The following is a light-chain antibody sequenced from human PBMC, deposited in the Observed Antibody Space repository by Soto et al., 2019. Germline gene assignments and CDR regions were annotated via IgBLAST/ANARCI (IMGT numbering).Light chain of an antibody. CDR1: SSDVGGYNS. CDR2: DVS. Sequence: QSALTQPASVSGSPGQTITISCTGTSSDVGGYNSVSWYQQYPGTAPKLMIYDVSYRPSGISTRFSGSKSGDTASLTISGLQAHDEADYFCSSYSSTSTRVYGGGTQLTVL. CDR3: SSYSSTSTRV. J-gene: IGLJ3*02. V-gene: IGLV2-14*01.